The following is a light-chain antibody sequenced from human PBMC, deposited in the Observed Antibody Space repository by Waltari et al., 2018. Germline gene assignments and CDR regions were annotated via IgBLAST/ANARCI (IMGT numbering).Light chain of an antibody. V-gene: IGLV2-14*01. J-gene: IGLJ2*01. CDR3: SSYTSRNTVI. CDR1: SSDVGGYNY. CDR2: DVS. Sequence: QSALTQPASVSGSPGQSITISCTGTSSDVGGYNYVSWYQQYPGKVPKLMIYDVSKWPSGVSNRFARSKSGNTASLTISGLQAEDEADYYSSSYTSRNTVIFGGGTKLTVL.